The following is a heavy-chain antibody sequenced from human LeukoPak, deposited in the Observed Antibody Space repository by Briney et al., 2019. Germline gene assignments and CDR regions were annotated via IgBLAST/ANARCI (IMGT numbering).Heavy chain of an antibody. V-gene: IGHV4-59*01. J-gene: IGHJ6*02. CDR3: ARDRGYGMDV. CDR2: IYCSGST. Sequence: SETLSLTCTVSGGSISSYYWSWIRQPPEKGLEWIGYIYCSGSTNYNPSLKSRVTISVDTSKNQFSLKLSSVTAADTAVYYCARDRGYGMDVWGQGTTVTVSS. CDR1: GGSISSYY.